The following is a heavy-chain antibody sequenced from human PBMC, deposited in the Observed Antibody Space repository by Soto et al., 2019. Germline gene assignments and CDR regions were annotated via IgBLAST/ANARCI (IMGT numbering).Heavy chain of an antibody. CDR3: VRDLPRLWGYGLHV. Sequence: EVQLVESGGGLVKPGGSLRLSCAASGFTFSSYSMNWVRQAPGKGLEWVSSISSRSAYISYADSVKGRFTISRDNANDSLSLQINSLRAEDTATYYCVRDLPRLWGYGLHVWGQGTTVIVSS. V-gene: IGHV3-21*06. CDR2: ISSRSAYI. J-gene: IGHJ6*02. CDR1: GFTFSSYS. D-gene: IGHD3-10*01.